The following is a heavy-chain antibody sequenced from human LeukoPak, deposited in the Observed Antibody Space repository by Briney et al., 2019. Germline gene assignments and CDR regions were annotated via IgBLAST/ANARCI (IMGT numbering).Heavy chain of an antibody. V-gene: IGHV1-2*02. CDR2: INPNSGGT. CDR1: GYTFTGYY. D-gene: IGHD5-18*01. Sequence: VSVKVSCKASGYTFTGYYMHWVRQAPGQGLEWMGWINPNSGGTNYAQKFQGRVTMTRDTSISTAYMELRSLRSEDTAVYYCARVGERGYSYGYYFDYWGQGTLVTVSS. J-gene: IGHJ4*02. CDR3: ARVGERGYSYGYYFDY.